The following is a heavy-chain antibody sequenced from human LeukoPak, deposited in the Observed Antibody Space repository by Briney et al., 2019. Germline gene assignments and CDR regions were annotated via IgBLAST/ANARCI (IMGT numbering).Heavy chain of an antibody. CDR1: GGSISSYY. Sequence: SETLSLTCTVSGGSISSYYWSWIRQPPGKGLEWIGYIYTSGSTNYNPSLKSRVTISVDTSKNQFSLKLSSVTAADTAVYYCERHEAYYDFWSTPWFDPWGQGTLVTVSS. J-gene: IGHJ5*02. V-gene: IGHV4-4*09. CDR3: ERHEAYYDFWSTPWFDP. D-gene: IGHD3-3*01. CDR2: IYTSGST.